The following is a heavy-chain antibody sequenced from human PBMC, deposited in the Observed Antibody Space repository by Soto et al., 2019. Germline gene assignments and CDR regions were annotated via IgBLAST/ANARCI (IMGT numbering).Heavy chain of an antibody. CDR2: TYYRSKWYN. Sequence: SQTLSLTCALSGDSVSSNKDAWNWIRQSPSRGLEWLGRTYYRSKWYNDYAVSVKSRITINPDTSKNQFSLHLNSVTPEDTAVYYCARDGGTGNDFWDYWGQGTLVTVS. V-gene: IGHV6-1*01. CDR3: ARDGGTGNDFWDY. D-gene: IGHD3-3*01. CDR1: GDSVSSNKDA. J-gene: IGHJ4*02.